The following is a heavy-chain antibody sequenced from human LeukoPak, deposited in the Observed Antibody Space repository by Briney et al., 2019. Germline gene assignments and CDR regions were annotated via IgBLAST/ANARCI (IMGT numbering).Heavy chain of an antibody. D-gene: IGHD6-19*01. V-gene: IGHV3-48*02. Sequence: GGSLRLSCVASGFTFSSYSMNWVRQAPGKGLEWVSYISGSSSTIYYADSVKGRFTISRDNAKDSLFLQMNSLRDEDTAVYYCAKDVEAVAEYYFDYWGQGTLVTVSS. CDR3: AKDVEAVAEYYFDY. J-gene: IGHJ4*02. CDR1: GFTFSSYS. CDR2: ISGSSSTI.